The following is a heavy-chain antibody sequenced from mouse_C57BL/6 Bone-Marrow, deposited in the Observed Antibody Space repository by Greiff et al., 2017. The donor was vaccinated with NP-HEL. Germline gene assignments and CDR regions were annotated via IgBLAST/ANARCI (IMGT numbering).Heavy chain of an antibody. CDR1: GYTFTDYY. J-gene: IGHJ2*01. Sequence: VQLQQSGPELVKPGASVKISCKASGYTFTDYYMNWVKQSHGKSLEWIGDINPNNGGTSYNQKFKGKATLTVDKSSSTAYMELRSLTSEDSAVYYCARGGLYPNYWGQGTTLTVSS. CDR3: ARGGLYPNY. CDR2: INPNNGGT. V-gene: IGHV1-26*01. D-gene: IGHD2-12*01.